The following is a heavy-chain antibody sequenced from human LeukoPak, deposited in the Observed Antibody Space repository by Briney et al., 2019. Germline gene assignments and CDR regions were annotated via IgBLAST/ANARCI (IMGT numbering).Heavy chain of an antibody. D-gene: IGHD3-22*01. CDR1: GFTFESYT. CDR2: VSYGGSNK. V-gene: IGHV3-30-3*01. J-gene: IGHJ3*02. Sequence: GTSLRLSCAASGFTFESYTIHWVRQAPGKGLEWVALVSYGGSNKYYIDSVKGRFTISRDNSKNTLYLQMNSLRPEDTAVYYCARIRLDYSETRIDSFDICGQGTMVTVSS. CDR3: ARIRLDYSETRIDSFDI.